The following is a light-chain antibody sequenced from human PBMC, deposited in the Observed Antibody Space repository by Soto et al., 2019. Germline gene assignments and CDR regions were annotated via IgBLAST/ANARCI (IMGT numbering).Light chain of an antibody. J-gene: IGKJ4*01. CDR3: QQYNNWPLT. V-gene: IGKV3D-15*01. CDR2: GAI. Sequence: IVMTQSPATLSVSPGERATLSCRASQTVNNNLGWYQQTPGQAPRLLIYGAIPRATGIPARFSGSGSGTEFTLTIRSLQSEGCAVYYCQQYNNWPLTFGGGTKVESK. CDR1: QTVNNN.